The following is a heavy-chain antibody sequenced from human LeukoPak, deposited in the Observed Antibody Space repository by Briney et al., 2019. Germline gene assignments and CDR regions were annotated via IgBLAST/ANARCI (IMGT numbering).Heavy chain of an antibody. Sequence: GESLKISCKHSEYSFPNYCIGWVRQMPGKGLEWMGIIYPGDSDTRYSPSFQGQVTISADESISTAYLQWSSLKASDTAMYYCARHGGPRSGSHSDYWGQGTLVSVSS. CDR1: EYSFPNYC. V-gene: IGHV5-51*01. CDR2: IYPGDSDT. CDR3: ARHGGPRSGSHSDY. J-gene: IGHJ4*02. D-gene: IGHD6-19*01.